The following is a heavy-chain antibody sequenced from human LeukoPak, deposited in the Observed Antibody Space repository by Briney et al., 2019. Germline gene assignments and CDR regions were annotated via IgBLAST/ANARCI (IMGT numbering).Heavy chain of an antibody. J-gene: IGHJ5*02. V-gene: IGHV4-34*01. CDR2: SNHSGST. Sequence: SETLSLTWVVKGGSSSGYYWGWFRQPPGRGLGWFGGSNHSGSTNYNPSLKSRVTISVDTSKNQFSLKLSSVTAADTAVYYCARGGGTYYYDSSRVDPWGQGTLVTVSS. CDR3: ARGGGTYYYDSSRVDP. CDR1: GGSSSGYY. D-gene: IGHD3-22*01.